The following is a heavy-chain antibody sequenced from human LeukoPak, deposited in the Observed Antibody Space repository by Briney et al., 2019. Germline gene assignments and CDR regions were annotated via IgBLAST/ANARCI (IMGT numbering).Heavy chain of an antibody. D-gene: IGHD5-24*01. CDR1: GGSISSYY. CDR3: AREEIRSWFDP. J-gene: IGHJ5*02. CDR2: IYSNGST. Sequence: SETLSLTCSVSGGSISSYYWSWIRQPAGKGLEWIGRIYSNGSTNKNPSLKSRVTISVDTSKNQFSLKLSSVTAADTAVYYCAREEIRSWFDPWGQGTLVTVSS. V-gene: IGHV4-4*07.